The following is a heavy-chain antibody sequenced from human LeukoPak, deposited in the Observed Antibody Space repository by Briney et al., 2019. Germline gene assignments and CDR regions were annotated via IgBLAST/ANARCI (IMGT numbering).Heavy chain of an antibody. CDR1: GFIFSTFG. D-gene: IGHD3-22*01. J-gene: IGHJ4*02. Sequence: GWSLRLSCAASGFIFSTFGFNWVRQAPGKGLEWVSSISHSSIYISYADSVKGRFTISRDNARNSLYLQMDSLRVEDTAVYYCARGYYYDSSVAYWGQGTLVTVSS. CDR2: ISHSSIYI. CDR3: ARGYYYDSSVAY. V-gene: IGHV3-21*01.